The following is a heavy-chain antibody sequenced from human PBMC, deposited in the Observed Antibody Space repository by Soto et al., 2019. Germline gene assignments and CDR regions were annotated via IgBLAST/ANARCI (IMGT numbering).Heavy chain of an antibody. D-gene: IGHD2-21*02. V-gene: IGHV1-18*01. CDR1: GHTFTTYG. CDR2: ISPYNGNT. Sequence: QVQLVQSGAEVKKPGASVKVSCKSSGHTFTTYGISWVRQAPGQGLEWMGWISPYNGNTNYAQKLQGRVTLTTDTSTRTAYMELRSLRFDDTAAYYCARGDYYFDYWGQGTLVTVSA. J-gene: IGHJ4*02. CDR3: ARGDYYFDY.